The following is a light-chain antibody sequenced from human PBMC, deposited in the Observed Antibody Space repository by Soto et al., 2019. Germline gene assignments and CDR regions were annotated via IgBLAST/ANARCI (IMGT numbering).Light chain of an antibody. CDR2: DAS. CDR1: QSISSW. CDR3: QQYNTYSYT. J-gene: IGKJ2*01. V-gene: IGKV1-5*01. Sequence: DIQMTQSPSALSASVGDRVTITCRVSQSISSWLAWYQQKPGKAPKLLIYDASSLESRVPSRFSGSGSGTEFTLTISGLRPDDFATYYCQQYNTYSYTFGQGTKLEIK.